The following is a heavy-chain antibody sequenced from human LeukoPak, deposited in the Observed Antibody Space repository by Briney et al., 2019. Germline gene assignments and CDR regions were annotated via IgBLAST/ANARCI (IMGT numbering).Heavy chain of an antibody. D-gene: IGHD4-23*01. CDR2: INPYSGGT. J-gene: IGHJ4*02. CDR3: ARGVYGGNSDY. Sequence: ASVKVSCKASGYTFTGYSMHWARQAPGQGLEWMGWINPYSGGTNYAQKFQGRVTMTRDTSTSTAYMELSSLRFDDTAVYYCARGVYGGNSDYWGQGTLVTVSS. V-gene: IGHV1-2*02. CDR1: GYTFTGYS.